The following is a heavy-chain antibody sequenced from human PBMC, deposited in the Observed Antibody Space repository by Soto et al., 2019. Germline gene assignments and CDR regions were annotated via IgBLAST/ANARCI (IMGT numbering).Heavy chain of an antibody. V-gene: IGHV4-38-2*01. J-gene: IGHJ6*02. CDR2: LYHIGST. Sequence: LSLTCAVSGYSISSGNYWAWIRQPPGRGLEWIGSLYHIGSTHYNTSLKGRVTISVDTSKNHFSLELSSVTAADTAIYYCRSSTSCYDESCVDVWGQGTMVTVSS. CDR3: RSSTSCYDESCVDV. D-gene: IGHD2-2*01. CDR1: GYSISSGNY.